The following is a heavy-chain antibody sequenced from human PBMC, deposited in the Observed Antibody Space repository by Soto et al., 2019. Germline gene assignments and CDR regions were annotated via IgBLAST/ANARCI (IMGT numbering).Heavy chain of an antibody. Sequence: SETLSLTCTVSAASFSKYYWAWIRQPPGKGLEWIGYVYFNGNTNYNPSLKRRVSISIDTSKNQISLTLNSVTAADTAVYYCASVTFGGVLLAHWGQGTLVTVSS. CDR1: AASFSKYY. J-gene: IGHJ4*02. CDR3: ASVTFGGVLLAH. V-gene: IGHV4-59*01. CDR2: VYFNGNT. D-gene: IGHD3-16*01.